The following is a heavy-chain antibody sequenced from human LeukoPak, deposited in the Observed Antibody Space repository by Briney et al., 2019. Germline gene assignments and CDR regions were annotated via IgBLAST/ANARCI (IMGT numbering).Heavy chain of an antibody. CDR1: GFTFSNAW. CDR3: ARRYPKQQPGWWDAFDI. V-gene: IGHV3-7*01. D-gene: IGHD6-13*01. CDR2: IKQDGSEK. J-gene: IGHJ3*02. Sequence: PGGSLRLSCAASGFTFSNAWMSWVRQAPGKGLEWVANIKQDGSEKYYVDSVKGRFTISRDNAKNSLYLQMNSLRAEDTAVYYCARRYPKQQPGWWDAFDIWGQGTMVTVSS.